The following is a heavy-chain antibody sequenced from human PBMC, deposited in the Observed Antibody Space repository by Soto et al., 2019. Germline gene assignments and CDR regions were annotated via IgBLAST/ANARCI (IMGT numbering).Heavy chain of an antibody. CDR2: INTNTGNP. Sequence: QVQLVQSGSELKKPGASVKVSCKASGYTFTSYAMNWVRQATGQGLEWMGWINTNTGNPTYAQGFTGRFVFSLDTSVSTAYLQICSLKAEDTAVYYCAREGDSSWVLDYYGMDVWGQGTTVTVSS. V-gene: IGHV7-4-1*01. D-gene: IGHD6-13*01. CDR3: AREGDSSWVLDYYGMDV. J-gene: IGHJ6*02. CDR1: GYTFTSYA.